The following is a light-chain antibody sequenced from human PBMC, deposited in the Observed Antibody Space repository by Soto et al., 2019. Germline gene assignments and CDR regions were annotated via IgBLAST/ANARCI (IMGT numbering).Light chain of an antibody. J-gene: IGKJ1*01. CDR3: LQYSTWPRT. CDR2: GAS. CDR1: QSVSNY. Sequence: EIVMTQSPATLSVSPGERATLSCRASQSVSNYLSWYQQKPGQAPRLLILGASTRAIGVPAIFSGSGSGTEFTLTISSLQSEDFAIYYCLQYSTWPRTFGQGTKVE. V-gene: IGKV3-15*01.